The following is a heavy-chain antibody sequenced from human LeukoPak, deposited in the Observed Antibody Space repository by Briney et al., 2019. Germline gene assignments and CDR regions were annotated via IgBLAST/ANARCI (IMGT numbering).Heavy chain of an antibody. J-gene: IGHJ3*01. V-gene: IGHV4-59*08. D-gene: IGHD3-22*01. CDR2: IYNSANT. CDR3: ARRFSSRSDGNGYYYGHDASDV. CDR1: GDSISSSY. Sequence: SETLSLTCSVSGDSISSSYCSWIRQPPGKGLEWIGNIYNSANTNYNPSLQSRVTMSVDTSKSQFSLPLTSVSAADTAVYYCARRFSSRSDGNGYYYGHDASDVWCQRTLVTVSS.